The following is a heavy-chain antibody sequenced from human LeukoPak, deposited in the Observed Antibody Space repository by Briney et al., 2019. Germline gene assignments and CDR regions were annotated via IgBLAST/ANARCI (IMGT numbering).Heavy chain of an antibody. V-gene: IGHV3-48*02. CDR2: ISSSSTTV. CDR1: GITFSNYS. CDR3: ARVRDGYSVSYLDY. Sequence: GGSLRLSCEASGITFSNYSMDWVRQAPGQGLEWISYISSSSTTVYYADSVKGRFTVSRDNAKNSLYLQMNSLRDEDTAMFYCARVRDGYSVSYLDYWGQGTLVTVSS. D-gene: IGHD5-24*01. J-gene: IGHJ4*02.